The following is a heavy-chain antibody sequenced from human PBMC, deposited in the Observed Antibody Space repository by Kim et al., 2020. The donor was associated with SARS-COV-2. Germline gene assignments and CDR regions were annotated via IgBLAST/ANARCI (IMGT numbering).Heavy chain of an antibody. D-gene: IGHD4-4*01. CDR3: AKLMTISSYSAMDV. J-gene: IGHJ6*02. Sequence: GGSLRLSCAASEFTFSTYAVSWVRQAPGKGLEWVSAIPSSGGATYYADSVRGRFTISRDNSMNTLSLQMNSLRADDTAVYYCAKLMTISSYSAMDVWGQGTTVTVSS. CDR1: EFTFSTYA. CDR2: IPSSGGAT. V-gene: IGHV3-23*01.